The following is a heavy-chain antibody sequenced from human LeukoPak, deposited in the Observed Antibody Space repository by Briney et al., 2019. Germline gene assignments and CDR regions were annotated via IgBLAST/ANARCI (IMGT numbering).Heavy chain of an antibody. J-gene: IGHJ6*01. D-gene: IGHD4-11*01. V-gene: IGHV1-2*02. CDR1: GYTVTRYY. Sequence: VSVKVSYQASGYTVTRYYMQWVRQAPGQGVEWMGWINPKSGDTKYAQKFQGRVPMTRDASINTAYMELSRPISDDTAVYYCASSECTVTREWYYYGRDGWVQGTTVT. CDR2: INPKSGDT. CDR3: ASSECTVTREWYYYGRDG.